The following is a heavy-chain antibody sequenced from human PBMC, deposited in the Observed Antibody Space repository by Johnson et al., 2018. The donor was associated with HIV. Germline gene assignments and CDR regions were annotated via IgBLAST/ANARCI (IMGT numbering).Heavy chain of an antibody. CDR1: GFTFSSYG. D-gene: IGHD3-22*01. CDR2: IRYDGSTK. J-gene: IGHJ3*02. Sequence: HVQLVESGGGVVQPGKSLRFSCAASGFTFSSYGMHWVRQAPGKGLEWVAFIRYDGSTKYYADSLKGRFTISRDKSKNTLYLQMNSLRTEDTALYYCAKDVGNYWPDSFDIWGQGTMVTVSS. V-gene: IGHV3-30*02. CDR3: AKDVGNYWPDSFDI.